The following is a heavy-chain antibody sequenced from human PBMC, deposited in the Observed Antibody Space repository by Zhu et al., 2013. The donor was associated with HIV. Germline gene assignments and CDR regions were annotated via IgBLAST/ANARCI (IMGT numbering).Heavy chain of an antibody. Sequence: QLVQSGAEVKTPGSSVKVSCKASGDTFSSYAVIWVRQAPGQGLEWMGGIIPIFGKANYAEKFQGRLTFTADTSTSTVYMDLRSLRSDDTAVYYCTRGYCSGTSCNNYYGMAVWGQGTTVTVSS. J-gene: IGHJ6*02. CDR1: GDTFSSYA. CDR2: IIPIFGKA. V-gene: IGHV1-69*06. CDR3: TRGYCSGTSCNNYYGMAV. D-gene: IGHD2-2*02.